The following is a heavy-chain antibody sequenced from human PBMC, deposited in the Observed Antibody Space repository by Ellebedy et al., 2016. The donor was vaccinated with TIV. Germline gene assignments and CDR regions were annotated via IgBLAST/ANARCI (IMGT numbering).Heavy chain of an antibody. Sequence: MPSETLSLTCTVSGGSISSYYWSWIRQHPGKGLEWIGYIYYSGSTYYNPSLKSRVTISVDTSKNQFSLKLSSVTAADTAVYYCARDQVETRHDDYFDYWGQGTLVTVSS. V-gene: IGHV4-59*06. CDR2: IYYSGST. J-gene: IGHJ4*02. D-gene: IGHD5-24*01. CDR1: GGSISSYY. CDR3: ARDQVETRHDDYFDY.